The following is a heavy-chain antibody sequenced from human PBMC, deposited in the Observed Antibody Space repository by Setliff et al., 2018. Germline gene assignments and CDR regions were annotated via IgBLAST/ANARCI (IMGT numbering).Heavy chain of an antibody. CDR2: IYPGDSDT. V-gene: IGHV5-51*01. CDR3: ARGRRDGYKAGFDP. J-gene: IGHJ5*02. D-gene: IGHD5-12*01. Sequence: PGESLKISCKTSGYMFTRYWIGWVRQLPGKDLEWMGVIYPGDSDTKYSPAFQGQVTISADKSITTAYLQWSRLKVSDSGIYYCARGRRDGYKAGFDPWGQGTLVTVSS. CDR1: GYMFTRYW.